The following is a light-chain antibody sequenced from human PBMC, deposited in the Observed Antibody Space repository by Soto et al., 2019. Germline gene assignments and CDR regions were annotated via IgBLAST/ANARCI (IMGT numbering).Light chain of an antibody. Sequence: QSALTQPASVSGSPGQSITISCTGTSSDVGGYNYVSWYQQHPGKAPKLMIYEVSSRPSGVSNRFSGSKSGNTASLTISGLQAEDEADYYCSSYTRSSPLVFGTGTKLTVL. J-gene: IGLJ1*01. CDR1: SSDVGGYNY. CDR2: EVS. CDR3: SSYTRSSPLV. V-gene: IGLV2-14*01.